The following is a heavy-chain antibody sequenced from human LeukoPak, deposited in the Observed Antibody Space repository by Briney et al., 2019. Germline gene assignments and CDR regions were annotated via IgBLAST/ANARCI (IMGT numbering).Heavy chain of an antibody. CDR2: IIPIFGTA. CDR3: ARDSVRRGYDFWSGYLDY. J-gene: IGHJ4*02. CDR1: GGTFSSYA. D-gene: IGHD3-3*01. V-gene: IGHV1-69*13. Sequence: SVKVSCKASGGTFSSYAISWVRQAPGQGLEWMGGIIPIFGTASYAQKFQGRVTITADESTSTAYMELSSLRSEDTAVYYCARDSVRRGYDFWSGYLDYWGQGTLVTVSS.